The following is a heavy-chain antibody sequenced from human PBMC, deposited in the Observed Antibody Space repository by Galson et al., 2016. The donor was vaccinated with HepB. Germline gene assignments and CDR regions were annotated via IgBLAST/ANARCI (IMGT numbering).Heavy chain of an antibody. Sequence: SLTCTVSDGSISNINYYWGWIRQPPGKGLEWIGTVYYSGSTYYNPSLTSRVTISVDTSKNQFSLKLSPVTAADTAVYYCARSPWRATSDFNYWGQGTLVTVSS. CDR2: VYYSGST. CDR1: DGSISNINYY. J-gene: IGHJ4*02. V-gene: IGHV4-39*01. CDR3: ARSPWRATSDFNY. D-gene: IGHD5-12*01.